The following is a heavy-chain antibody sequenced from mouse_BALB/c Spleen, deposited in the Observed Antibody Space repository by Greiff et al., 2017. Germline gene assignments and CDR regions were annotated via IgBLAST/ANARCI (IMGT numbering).Heavy chain of an antibody. V-gene: IGHV5-6-5*01. CDR1: GFTFSSYA. CDR2: ISSGGST. CDR3: ARGYYGSDAMDY. Sequence: EVQRVESGGGLVKPGGSLKLSCAASGFTFSSYAMSWVRQTPEKRLEWVASISSGGSTYYPDSVKGRFTISRDNARNILYLQMSSLRSEDTAMYYCARGYYGSDAMDYWGQGTSVTVSS. D-gene: IGHD1-1*01. J-gene: IGHJ4*01.